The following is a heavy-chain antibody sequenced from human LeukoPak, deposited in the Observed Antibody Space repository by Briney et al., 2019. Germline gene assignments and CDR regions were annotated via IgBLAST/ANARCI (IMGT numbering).Heavy chain of an antibody. Sequence: GGSLRLSCAASGFTFSSYEMNWVRQAPGKGLEWVSYISSSGSTIYYADSVKGRFTISRDNAKNSLYLQMNSPRAEDTAVYYCARVPLYSSGWYAEIDYWGQGTLVTVSS. CDR2: ISSSGSTI. CDR3: ARVPLYSSGWYAEIDY. V-gene: IGHV3-48*03. J-gene: IGHJ4*02. D-gene: IGHD6-19*01. CDR1: GFTFSSYE.